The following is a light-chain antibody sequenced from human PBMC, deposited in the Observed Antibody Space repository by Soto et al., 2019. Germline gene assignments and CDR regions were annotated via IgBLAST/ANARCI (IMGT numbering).Light chain of an antibody. J-gene: IGLJ1*01. V-gene: IGLV2-14*01. Sequence: QSALTQPASVSGSPGQPITISCTGTSSDAGGYNHVSWYQQHPGKAPKLMIYEVSNRPSGVSNRFSGSKSGNTASLTISGLQAEDEADYYCSSYTSSSTPLVFGTGTKVTVL. CDR3: SSYTSSSTPLV. CDR1: SSDAGGYNH. CDR2: EVS.